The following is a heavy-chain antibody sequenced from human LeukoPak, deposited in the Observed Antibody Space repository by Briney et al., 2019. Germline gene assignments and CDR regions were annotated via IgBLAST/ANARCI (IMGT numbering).Heavy chain of an antibody. J-gene: IGHJ4*02. Sequence: PGGSLRLSCAASGFTFSSYSMNWVRQAPGKGLEWVSYISSSSSTIYYADSVKGRFTISRDNAKNSLYLQMNSLRAEDTAVYYCAGGYSYGYWGNYWGREPWSPSPQ. CDR2: ISSSSSTI. D-gene: IGHD5-18*01. CDR1: GFTFSSYS. V-gene: IGHV3-48*01. CDR3: AGGYSYGYWGNY.